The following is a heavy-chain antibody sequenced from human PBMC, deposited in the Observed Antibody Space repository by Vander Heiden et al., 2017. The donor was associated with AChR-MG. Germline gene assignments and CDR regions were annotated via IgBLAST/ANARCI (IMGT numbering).Heavy chain of an antibody. CDR3: ITDKALNN. D-gene: IGHD6-6*01. CDR2: IHGTSDGGAT. CDR1: GSFLENVL. V-gene: IGHV3-15*02. Sequence: EVRLVESGGALVEPGGSLRLSCTTSGSFLENVLLSCARQSPGKGLELIGLIHGTSDGGATAYATRVKGRFTISRDDSKNTLYLQMNGLKGEDTGLYYCITDKALNNWGQGTMVTVSS. J-gene: IGHJ3*01.